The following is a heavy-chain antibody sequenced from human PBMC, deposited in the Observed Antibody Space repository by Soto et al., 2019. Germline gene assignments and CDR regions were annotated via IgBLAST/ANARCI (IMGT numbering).Heavy chain of an antibody. Sequence: GASVKVSCKASGGTFSSYAISWVRQAPGQGLEWMGGIIPIFGTANYAQKFQGRVTITADESTSTAYMELSSLRSEDTAVYYCARDPYYYDSSGYYVRYFDYWGQGTLVTVYS. J-gene: IGHJ4*02. CDR1: GGTFSSYA. CDR2: IIPIFGTA. CDR3: ARDPYYYDSSGYYVRYFDY. V-gene: IGHV1-69*13. D-gene: IGHD3-22*01.